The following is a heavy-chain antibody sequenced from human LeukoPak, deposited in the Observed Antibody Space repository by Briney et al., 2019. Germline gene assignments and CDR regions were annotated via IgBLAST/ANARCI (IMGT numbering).Heavy chain of an antibody. Sequence: GGSLTLSCAASGXTFSSYGMHWVRQAPGKGLEWVDVISYDGSNKYYADSVKVRFTISRDNSKNPLYLQMNSLRAEDTGVYYCAKERETRRYYFDCWGQGTLVTVSS. J-gene: IGHJ4*02. D-gene: IGHD5-24*01. CDR3: AKERETRRYYFDC. CDR1: GXTFSSYG. CDR2: ISYDGSNK. V-gene: IGHV3-30*18.